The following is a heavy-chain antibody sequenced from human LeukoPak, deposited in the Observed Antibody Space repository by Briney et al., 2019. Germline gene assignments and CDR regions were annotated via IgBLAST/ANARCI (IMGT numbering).Heavy chain of an antibody. CDR3: ARDPFRIAVAGNVEYNWFDP. V-gene: IGHV1-69*13. Sequence: SVKVSCKASGGTFSSYAISWVRQAPGQGLEWMGGVIPIFGTANYAQKFQGRVTITADESTSTAYMELSSLRSEGTAVYYCARDPFRIAVAGNVEYNWFDPWGQGTLVTVSS. J-gene: IGHJ5*02. CDR2: VIPIFGTA. D-gene: IGHD6-19*01. CDR1: GGTFSSYA.